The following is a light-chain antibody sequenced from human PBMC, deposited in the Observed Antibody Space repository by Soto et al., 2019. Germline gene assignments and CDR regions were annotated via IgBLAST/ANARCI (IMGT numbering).Light chain of an antibody. CDR2: KAS. CDR3: QQYNSFSGT. Sequence: DIQMTQSPSTLSASVGDRVIITCRASQSISSWLAWYQQKPGKAPNLLIYKASSLQSGVPSRFSGSGSGTEFTLTISSLQPDDFATYYCQQYNSFSGTFGQGTKVDIK. V-gene: IGKV1-5*03. J-gene: IGKJ1*01. CDR1: QSISSW.